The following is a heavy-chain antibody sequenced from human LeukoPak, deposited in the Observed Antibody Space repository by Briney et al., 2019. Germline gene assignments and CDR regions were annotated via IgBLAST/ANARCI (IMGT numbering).Heavy chain of an antibody. V-gene: IGHV3-33*01. CDR2: IWYDGSNK. J-gene: IGHJ4*02. CDR1: GFTFSSYG. Sequence: GGSLRLSCAASGFTFSSYGMHWVRQAPGKGLEWVAVIWYDGSNKYYADSVKGRFTISRDNSKNTLYQQMNSLRAEDTAVYYCARDRLIAAAGTGVDYWGQGTLVTVSS. CDR3: ARDRLIAAAGTGVDY. D-gene: IGHD6-13*01.